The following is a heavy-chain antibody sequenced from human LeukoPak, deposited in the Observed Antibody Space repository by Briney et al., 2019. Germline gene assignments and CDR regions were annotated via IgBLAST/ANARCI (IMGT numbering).Heavy chain of an antibody. J-gene: IGHJ4*02. CDR1: GDSINDYY. V-gene: IGHV4-59*10. Sequence: PSETLSLTCALSGDSINDYYWSWIRQPAGKGLEWIGQIHISGATKYKPSLQSRLTISVDKSKNQFSLKLSSVTAADTAVYYCARALVGALDYWGQGTLVTVSS. D-gene: IGHD1-26*01. CDR2: IHISGAT. CDR3: ARALVGALDY.